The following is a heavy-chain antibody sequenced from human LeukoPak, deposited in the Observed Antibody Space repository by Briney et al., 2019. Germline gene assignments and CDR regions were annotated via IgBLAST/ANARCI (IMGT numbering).Heavy chain of an antibody. V-gene: IGHV4-61*02. CDR1: GGSVTSGNYY. D-gene: IGHD1-20*01. J-gene: IGHJ3*02. Sequence: SETLSLTCTVSGGSVTSGNYYWNWIRQPAGKGLEWIGRIYTNGGASYNPSLKSRVTISIDASKNQFSLKLSSVTAADTAVYYCARDVTGNDAFDIWGQGTMVTVSS. CDR3: ARDVTGNDAFDI. CDR2: IYTNGGA.